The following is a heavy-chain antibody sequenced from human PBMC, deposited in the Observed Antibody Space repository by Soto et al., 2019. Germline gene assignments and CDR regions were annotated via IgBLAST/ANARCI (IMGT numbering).Heavy chain of an antibody. V-gene: IGHV4-39*01. CDR1: GFTFSSYSMN. D-gene: IGHD1-26*01. Sequence: GSLRLSCAASGFTFSSYSMNWVRQAPGKGLEWIGSIYYSGSTCYNPSLKSRVTISVDTSKNQFSLKLSSVTAADTAVYYCARHVSREILAYWGQGTLVTLTS. CDR3: ARHVSREILAY. CDR2: IYYSGST. J-gene: IGHJ4*02.